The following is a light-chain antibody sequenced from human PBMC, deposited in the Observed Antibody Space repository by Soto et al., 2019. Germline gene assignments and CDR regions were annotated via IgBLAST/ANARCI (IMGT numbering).Light chain of an antibody. J-gene: IGKJ5*01. V-gene: IGKV3-11*01. CDR2: DAS. CDR1: QSVSSY. Sequence: EIVLTQSPATLSLSPGERATLSCRASQSVSSYLAWYQQKPGQAPRLLIYDASNRATGIPARFSGSGSGTYFPLTISILQAEDFAFYCRQQHSNSITFGQGTRVEIK. CDR3: QQHSNSIT.